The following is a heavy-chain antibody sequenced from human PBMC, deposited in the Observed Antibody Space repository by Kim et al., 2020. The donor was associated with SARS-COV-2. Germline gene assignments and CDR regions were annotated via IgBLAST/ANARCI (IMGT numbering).Heavy chain of an antibody. D-gene: IGHD3-10*01. V-gene: IGHV4-34*01. J-gene: IGHJ5*02. CDR2: INHSGST. CDR3: ATRRPTMVRGSHDP. CDR1: GGSFSGYY. Sequence: SETLSLTCAVYGGSFSGYYWSWIRQPPGKGLEWIGEINHSGSTNYNPSLKSRVTISVDTSKNQFSLKLSSVTAADTAVYYCATRRPTMVRGSHDPWGQGTLVTVSS.